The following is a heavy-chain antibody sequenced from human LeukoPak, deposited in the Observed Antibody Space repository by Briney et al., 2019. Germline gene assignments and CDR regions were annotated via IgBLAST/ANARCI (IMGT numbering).Heavy chain of an antibody. V-gene: IGHV4-61*02. D-gene: IGHD3-3*01. CDR2: IYTSGST. CDR1: GGSISSGSYY. CDR3: ARVPYGFWSGYYGAFDI. J-gene: IGHJ3*02. Sequence: PSQTLSLTCTVSGGSISSGSYYWSWIRQPAGKGLEWIGRIYTSGSTNYNPSLKSRVTISVDTSKNQFSLKLSSVTAADTAVYYCARVPYGFWSGYYGAFDIWGQGTMVTVSS.